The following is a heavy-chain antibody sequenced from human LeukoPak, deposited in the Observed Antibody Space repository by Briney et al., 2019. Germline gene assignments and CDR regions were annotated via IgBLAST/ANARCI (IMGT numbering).Heavy chain of an antibody. V-gene: IGHV4-4*09. D-gene: IGHD2-2*01. Sequence: SETLSHTCSVSGGSISSYYWSWTRQPPGKGLEWIGYIHTSGSTIYNPSLKSRVTISVDMSKNQFSLNLSSVTAADTAVYYCARQSCSSPSCPHRNVFDIWGQGTMVTVSS. CDR3: ARQSCSSPSCPHRNVFDI. CDR1: GGSISSYY. CDR2: IHTSGST. J-gene: IGHJ3*02.